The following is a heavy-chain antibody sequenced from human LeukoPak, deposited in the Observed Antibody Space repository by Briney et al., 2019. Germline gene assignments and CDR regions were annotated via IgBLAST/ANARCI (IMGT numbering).Heavy chain of an antibody. CDR3: ARGNTWIQGIDY. Sequence: SETLSLTCTVSGGSISSSSYYWGWIRQPPGKGLEWIGSIYYSGSTYYNPSLKSRVTISVDTSKNQFSLKLSSVTAADTAVYYCARGNTWIQGIDYWGQGTLVTVSS. V-gene: IGHV4-39*07. J-gene: IGHJ4*02. D-gene: IGHD5-18*01. CDR2: IYYSGST. CDR1: GGSISSSSYY.